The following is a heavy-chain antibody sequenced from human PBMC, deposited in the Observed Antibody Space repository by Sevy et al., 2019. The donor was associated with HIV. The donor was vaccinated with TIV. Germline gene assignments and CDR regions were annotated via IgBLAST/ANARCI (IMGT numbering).Heavy chain of an antibody. CDR3: AKDKGGVEGYFDWLAFDY. CDR1: GFTFDDYT. V-gene: IGHV3-43*01. CDR2: ISWDGGST. J-gene: IGHJ4*02. Sequence: GGSLRLSCAASGFTFDDYTMHWVRQAPGKGLEWVSLISWDGGSTYYADSVKGRFTISRDNSKNSLYLQMNSLRTEDTALYYCAKDKGGVEGYFDWLAFDYWGQGTLVTVSS. D-gene: IGHD3-9*01.